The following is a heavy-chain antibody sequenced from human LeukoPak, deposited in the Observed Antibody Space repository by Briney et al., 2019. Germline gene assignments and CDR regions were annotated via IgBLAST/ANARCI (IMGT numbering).Heavy chain of an antibody. V-gene: IGHV4-59*08. CDR2: IYYSGST. D-gene: IGHD4-23*01. CDR1: GGSISSYY. Sequence: SETLSLTCTVSGGSISSYYWSWIRQPPGKGLEWIGYIYYSGSTNYNPSLKSRVTISVDTSKNQFSLKLTSVSAADTALYYCARAVGGNPYFFDYWGQGTLVTVSS. CDR3: ARAVGGNPYFFDY. J-gene: IGHJ4*02.